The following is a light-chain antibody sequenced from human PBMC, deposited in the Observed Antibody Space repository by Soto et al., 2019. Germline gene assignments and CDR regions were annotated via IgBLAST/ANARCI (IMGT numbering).Light chain of an antibody. Sequence: EIVLTQSPGTLSLSPGERATLSCRASQTVSATYLAWYQQKAGQAPRLLIYGASKRATGIPVRFSGSASGTDFTLTSSRLEPEVFAVYYCQQYGDSFTFGQGTKVEIK. CDR1: QTVSATY. J-gene: IGKJ1*01. CDR3: QQYGDSFT. CDR2: GAS. V-gene: IGKV3-20*01.